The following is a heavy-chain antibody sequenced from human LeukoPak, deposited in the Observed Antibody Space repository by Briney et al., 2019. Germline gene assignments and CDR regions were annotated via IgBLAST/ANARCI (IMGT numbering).Heavy chain of an antibody. J-gene: IGHJ4*02. Sequence: PSETLSLTCTVSGGYISSYYWSWIRQPPGKGLEWIGYIYYSGSTNYNPSLKSRVTISVDTSKNQFSLKLSSVTAADTAVYYCARAVSVYYDSSGYWEVYFDYWGQGTLVTVSS. CDR1: GGYISSYY. CDR3: ARAVSVYYDSSGYWEVYFDY. D-gene: IGHD3-22*01. V-gene: IGHV4-59*01. CDR2: IYYSGST.